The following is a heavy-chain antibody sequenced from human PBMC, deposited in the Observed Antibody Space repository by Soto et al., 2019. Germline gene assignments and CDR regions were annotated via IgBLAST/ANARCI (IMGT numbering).Heavy chain of an antibody. CDR3: DRSYNAAWYRGNFYYFDY. D-gene: IGHD1-20*01. V-gene: IGHV3-72*01. Sequence: VQLVESGGGLVQPGGSLRLSCVASGFIFSDHYMGWVRQAPGKGLEWVGHTRDKANSYTTEYAASVKGRFTISRDDSGNSLYMQMNRLKTEDTAVYYCDRSYNAAWYRGNFYYFDYWGQGTLVTVSS. CDR2: TRDKANSYTT. CDR1: GFIFSDHY. J-gene: IGHJ4*02.